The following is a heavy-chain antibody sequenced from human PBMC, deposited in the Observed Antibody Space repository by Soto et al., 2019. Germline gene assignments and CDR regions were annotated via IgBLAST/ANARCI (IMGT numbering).Heavy chain of an antibody. CDR2: ISGSGGST. Sequence: GESLKISCAASGFTFSSYAMSWVRQAPGKGLEWVSAISGSGGSTYYADSVKGRFTISRDNSKNTLYLQMNSLRAEDTAVYYCAKHDRVSDFWSGYYIGYFDYWGQGTLVTVSS. V-gene: IGHV3-23*01. CDR3: AKHDRVSDFWSGYYIGYFDY. CDR1: GFTFSSYA. D-gene: IGHD3-3*01. J-gene: IGHJ4*02.